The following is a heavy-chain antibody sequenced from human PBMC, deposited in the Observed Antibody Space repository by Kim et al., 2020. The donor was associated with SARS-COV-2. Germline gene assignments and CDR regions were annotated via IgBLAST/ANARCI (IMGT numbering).Heavy chain of an antibody. CDR1: GFTVSSNY. CDR2: IYSGGST. J-gene: IGHJ4*02. Sequence: GGSLRLSCAASGFTVSSNYMSWVRQAPGKGLEWVSVIYSGGSTYYADSVKGRFTISRDNSKNTLYLQMNSLRAEDTAVYYCARGKRSYYDSSGYYSDYWGQGTLVTVSS. D-gene: IGHD3-22*01. CDR3: ARGKRSYYDSSGYYSDY. V-gene: IGHV3-53*01.